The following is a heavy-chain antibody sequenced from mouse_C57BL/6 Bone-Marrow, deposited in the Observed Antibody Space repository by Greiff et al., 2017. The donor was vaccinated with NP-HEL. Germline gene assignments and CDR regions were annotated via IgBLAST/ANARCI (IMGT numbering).Heavy chain of an antibody. V-gene: IGHV1-81*01. CDR1: GYTFTSYG. D-gene: IGHD1-1*01. J-gene: IGHJ4*01. Sequence: VQLKESGAELARPGASVKLSCKASGYTFTSYGISWVKQRTGQGLEWIGEIYPRSGNTYYNEKFKGKATLTADKSSSTAYMELRSLTSEDSAVYFCARYYGSRNDAMDYWGQGTSVTVSS. CDR3: ARYYGSRNDAMDY. CDR2: IYPRSGNT.